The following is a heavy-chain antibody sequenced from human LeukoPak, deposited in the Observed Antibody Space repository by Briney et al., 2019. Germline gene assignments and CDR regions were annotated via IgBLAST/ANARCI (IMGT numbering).Heavy chain of an antibody. CDR3: ARDKDTSSSAPSY. D-gene: IGHD2-2*01. Sequence: SGGSLRLSCAASGFTFSSYEMNWVRQAPGKGLEWVSYISSSGSTISYADSVKGRFTISRDNAKNSLYLQMDSLRAEDTAVHYCARDKDTSSSAPSYWGQGTLVTVSS. V-gene: IGHV3-48*03. CDR2: ISSSGSTI. CDR1: GFTFSSYE. J-gene: IGHJ4*02.